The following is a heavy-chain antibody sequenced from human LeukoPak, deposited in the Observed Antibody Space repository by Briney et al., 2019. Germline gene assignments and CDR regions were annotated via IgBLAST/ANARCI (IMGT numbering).Heavy chain of an antibody. CDR1: VGSFNGYY. J-gene: IGHJ6*02. CDR3: ARGRRQRQWLAQGSSYYYYGVDV. CDR2: INHSGST. D-gene: IGHD6-19*01. V-gene: IGHV4-34*01. Sequence: SETLSLTCAVYVGSFNGYYWSWIRQPPWKGLEWIGAINHSGSTNYNPSLKSRVTISVDTSKNQFSLKLSSVTADTAVYYCARGRRQRQWLAQGSSYYYYGVDVWGQGTTVTVSS.